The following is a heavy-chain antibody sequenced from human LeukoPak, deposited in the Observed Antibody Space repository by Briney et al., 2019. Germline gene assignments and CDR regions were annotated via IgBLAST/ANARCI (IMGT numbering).Heavy chain of an antibody. V-gene: IGHV4-38-2*02. J-gene: IGHJ5*02. CDR1: GYSISSGYY. D-gene: IGHD3-22*01. CDR2: IYHSGST. CDR3: ARVPSYDNWFDP. Sequence: SETLSLTCTVSGYSISSGYYWGWIRQPPGKGLEWIGSIYHSGSTYYNPSLKSRVTISVDTSKNQFSLKLSSVTAADTAVYYCARVPSYDNWFDPWGQGTLVTVSS.